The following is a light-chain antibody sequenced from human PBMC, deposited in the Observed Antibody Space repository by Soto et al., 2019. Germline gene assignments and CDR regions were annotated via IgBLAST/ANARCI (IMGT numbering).Light chain of an antibody. CDR2: GAS. Sequence: EVVLTQSPGTLSVSPGAGATLSCRASESVSYNLAWYQQKPGQAPRLLIYGASTRATGIPARFSGSGSGTDFTLTISRLEPEDFAVYYCQQYGTSLPYTFGQGTRLEIK. CDR3: QQYGTSLPYT. J-gene: IGKJ5*01. V-gene: IGKV3-20*01. CDR1: ESVSYN.